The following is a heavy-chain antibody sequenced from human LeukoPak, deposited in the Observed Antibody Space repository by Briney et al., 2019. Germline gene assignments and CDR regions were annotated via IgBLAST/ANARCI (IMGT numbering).Heavy chain of an antibody. V-gene: IGHV1-2*02. CDR1: GYTFTSYG. CDR3: ARENVAGTFDY. D-gene: IGHD6-19*01. J-gene: IGHJ4*02. Sequence: ASVKVSCKASGYTFTSYGISWARQAPGQGLEWMGWINPNSGGTNYAQKFQGRVTMTRDTSISTAYMELSRLRSDDTAVYYCARENVAGTFDYWGQGTLVTVSS. CDR2: INPNSGGT.